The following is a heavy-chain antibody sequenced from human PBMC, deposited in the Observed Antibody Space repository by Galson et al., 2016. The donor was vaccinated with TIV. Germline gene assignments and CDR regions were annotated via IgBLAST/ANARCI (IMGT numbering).Heavy chain of an antibody. CDR3: ARGDWDSDYYYLLDV. Sequence: SVKVSCKASGFSFSSYDVTWVRQAPGQGLEWMGWRSGDNGNTNYPHNLQGRVTMTIDTSTYTAYMGFRNPRSDDTAVYYCARGDWDSDYYYLLDVWGQGTTVSVS. J-gene: IGHJ6*02. CDR1: GFSFSSYD. D-gene: IGHD1/OR15-1a*01. CDR2: RSGDNGNT. V-gene: IGHV1-18*01.